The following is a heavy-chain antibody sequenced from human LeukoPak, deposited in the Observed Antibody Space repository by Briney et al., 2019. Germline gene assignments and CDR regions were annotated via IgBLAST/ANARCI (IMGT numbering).Heavy chain of an antibody. CDR1: GFSFSGYD. Sequence: GRSLRLSCAASGFSFSGYDMHWVREAPGKGLEWVAVISSDGSNEYYIDSVKGRFTISRDNSKNTLYLQVNSLRAEDTAVYYCAKNGIYCSGGNCYYYYGMAVWGQGTTVTVSS. CDR2: ISSDGSNE. V-gene: IGHV3-30*18. CDR3: AKNGIYCSGGNCYYYYGMAV. D-gene: IGHD2-15*01. J-gene: IGHJ6*02.